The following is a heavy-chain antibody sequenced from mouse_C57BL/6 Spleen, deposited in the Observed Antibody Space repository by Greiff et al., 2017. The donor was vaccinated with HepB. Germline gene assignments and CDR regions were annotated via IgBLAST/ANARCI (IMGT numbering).Heavy chain of an antibody. Sequence: DVQLVESGGGLVKPGGSLKLSCAASGFTFSSYAMSWVRQTPEKRLEWVATISDGGSYTYYPDNVKGRFTISRDNAKNNLYLQMSHLKSEDTAMYYCARGEFAYWGQGTLVTVSA. CDR2: ISDGGSYT. CDR1: GFTFSSYA. V-gene: IGHV5-4*01. J-gene: IGHJ3*01. CDR3: ARGEFAY.